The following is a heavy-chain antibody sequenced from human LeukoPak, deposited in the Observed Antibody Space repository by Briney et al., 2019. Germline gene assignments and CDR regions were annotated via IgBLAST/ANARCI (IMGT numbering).Heavy chain of an antibody. V-gene: IGHV3-21*01. CDR3: ARDMGTTGTFGFQH. CDR2: ISSSSSYI. D-gene: IGHD1-26*01. CDR1: GFTFSNFG. Sequence: GGSLRLSCAASGFTFSNFGINWVRQAPGKGLEWVSSISSSSSYISYADSVKGRFTISRDNAKNSLDLQMNSLRAEDTAVYYCARDMGTTGTFGFQHWGQGTLVTVSS. J-gene: IGHJ1*01.